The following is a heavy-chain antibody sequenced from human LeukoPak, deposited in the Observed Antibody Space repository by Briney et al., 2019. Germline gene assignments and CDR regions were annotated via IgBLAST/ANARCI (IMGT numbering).Heavy chain of an antibody. J-gene: IGHJ4*02. V-gene: IGHV1-18*01. Sequence: ASVKVSCKASGYTFTSYGISWVQQAPGQGLEWMGWISAYNGNTNYAQKLQGRVTMTTDTSTSTAYMELRSLRSDDTAVYYCARDEAYCGGDCYHQANYWGQGTLVTVSS. CDR1: GYTFTSYG. CDR2: ISAYNGNT. CDR3: ARDEAYCGGDCYHQANY. D-gene: IGHD2-21*02.